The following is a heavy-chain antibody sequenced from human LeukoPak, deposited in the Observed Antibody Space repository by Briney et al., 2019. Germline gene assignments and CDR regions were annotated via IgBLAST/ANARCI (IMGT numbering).Heavy chain of an antibody. V-gene: IGHV1-69*13. CDR1: GGTFSSYA. CDR2: IIPIFGTA. J-gene: IGHJ6*03. Sequence: ASVKVSCKASGGTFSSYAISWVRQAPGQGLEWMGGIIPIFGTANYAQKFQGRVTITADESTSTAYMELSSLRSEDTAVYYCASVGKDYGSGSYPYYYYYMDVWGKGTTVTISS. D-gene: IGHD3-10*01. CDR3: ASVGKDYGSGSYPYYYYYMDV.